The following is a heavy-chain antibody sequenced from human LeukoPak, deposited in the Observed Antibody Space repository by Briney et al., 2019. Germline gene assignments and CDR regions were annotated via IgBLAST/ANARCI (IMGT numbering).Heavy chain of an antibody. CDR2: INHSGST. D-gene: IGHD3-3*01. CDR3: ARHQARRITIFGVVIRGAFDI. Sequence: PSETLSPTRAVYGGSFSGYYWSWIRQPPGKGLEWIGEINHSGSTNYNPSLKSRVTISVDTSKNQFSLKLSSVTAADTAVYYCARHQARRITIFGVVIRGAFDIWGQGTMVTVSS. V-gene: IGHV4-34*01. CDR1: GGSFSGYY. J-gene: IGHJ3*02.